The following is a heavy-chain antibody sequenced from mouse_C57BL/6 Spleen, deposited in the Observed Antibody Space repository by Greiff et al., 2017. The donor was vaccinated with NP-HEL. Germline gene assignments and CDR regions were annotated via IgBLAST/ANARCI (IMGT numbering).Heavy chain of an antibody. J-gene: IGHJ3*01. V-gene: IGHV5-17*01. CDR3: ARSPHYYGSSPFAY. CDR1: GFTFSDYG. CDR2: ISSGSSTI. Sequence: EVQLVESGGGLVKPGGSLKLSCAASGFTFSDYGMHWVRQAPEKGLEWVAYISSGSSTIYYADTVKGRFTISRDNAKNTLFLQMTSLRSEDTAMYYCARSPHYYGSSPFAYWGQGTLVTVSA. D-gene: IGHD1-1*01.